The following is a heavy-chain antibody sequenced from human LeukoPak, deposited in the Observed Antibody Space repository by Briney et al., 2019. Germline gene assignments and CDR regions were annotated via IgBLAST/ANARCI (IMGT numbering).Heavy chain of an antibody. V-gene: IGHV3-74*01. J-gene: IGHJ4*02. D-gene: IGHD6-19*01. CDR1: GFTFSSYW. CDR2: INSDGSST. Sequence: GGSPRLSCAASGFTFSSYWMHWVRQAPGKGLVWVSRINSDGSSTSYADSVKGRFTISRDNAKNTLYLQMNSLRAEDTAVYYCARDPSYSSGWSDYWGQGTLVTVSS. CDR3: ARDPSYSSGWSDY.